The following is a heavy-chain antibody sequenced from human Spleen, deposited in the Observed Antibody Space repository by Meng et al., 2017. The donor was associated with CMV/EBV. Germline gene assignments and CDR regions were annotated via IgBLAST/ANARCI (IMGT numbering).Heavy chain of an antibody. Sequence: VGSLRLSCAASGFTFNTYALHWVRQAPGKGLEWVAVISHDGSNKYYADSVKGRFTISRDNSKNTLYLQMNSLRAEDAAVHYCARAGGDCSTTTCYTYYYYGMDVWGQGTTVTVSS. CDR3: ARAGGDCSTTTCYTYYYYGMDV. J-gene: IGHJ6*02. D-gene: IGHD2-2*02. CDR1: GFTFNTYA. CDR2: ISHDGSNK. V-gene: IGHV3-30*04.